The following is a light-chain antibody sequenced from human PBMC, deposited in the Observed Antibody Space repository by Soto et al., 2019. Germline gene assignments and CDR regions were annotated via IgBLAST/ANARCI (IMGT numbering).Light chain of an antibody. V-gene: IGKV1-5*03. CDR1: QSISSW. J-gene: IGKJ1*01. CDR3: QQYNSNSWT. CDR2: KAS. Sequence: DIQMTQSPSTLSASVGDRVTITCRASQSISSWLAWYQQKPGKAPKLLIYKASSLESGVPSRFSGSGSGTEFTLTISSLQPDDFANYYCQQYNSNSWTFGQGTKVQVQ.